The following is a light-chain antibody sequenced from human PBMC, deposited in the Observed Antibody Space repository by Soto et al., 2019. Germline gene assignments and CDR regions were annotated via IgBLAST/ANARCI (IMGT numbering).Light chain of an antibody. CDR3: QQYGRSPPFT. CDR1: QSVSSTY. V-gene: IGKV3-20*01. J-gene: IGKJ2*01. CDR2: GAS. Sequence: EIVLTQSPGTLSLSPGERATLSCRASQSVSSTYIAWYQQNPGQAPRLLIYGASSRATGIPDRFSDSGSGTDFTLTISRLEPEDFAGYFCQQYGRSPPFTFGQGTKVEIK.